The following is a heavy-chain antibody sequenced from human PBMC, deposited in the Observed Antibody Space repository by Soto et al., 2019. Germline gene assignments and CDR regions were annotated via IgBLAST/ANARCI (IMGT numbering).Heavy chain of an antibody. CDR2: INPNSGGT. Sequence: ASVKVSCKASGYTFTGYYMHWVRQAPGQGLEWMGWINPNSGGTNYAQKFQGWVTMTRDTSISTAYMELSRLRSDDTAVYYCAREDIVVVVAGGGAFDIWGQGTMVTVSS. CDR1: GYTFTGYY. D-gene: IGHD2-15*01. J-gene: IGHJ3*02. V-gene: IGHV1-2*04. CDR3: AREDIVVVVAGGGAFDI.